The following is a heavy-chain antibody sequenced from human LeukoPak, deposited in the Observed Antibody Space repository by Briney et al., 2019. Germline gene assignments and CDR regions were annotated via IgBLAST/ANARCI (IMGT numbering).Heavy chain of an antibody. CDR3: ARDLSYYYGMDV. CDR1: GFTFSRYS. J-gene: IGHJ6*02. CDR2: ISSSSCYI. V-gene: IGHV3-21*01. Sequence: GGSLRLSCAASGFTFSRYSMNWVRQAPGKGLEWVSSISSSSCYIYYADSVKGRFTISRDNAKNSLYLQMNSLRGEDTAVYYCARDLSYYYGMDVWGQGTTVTVSS.